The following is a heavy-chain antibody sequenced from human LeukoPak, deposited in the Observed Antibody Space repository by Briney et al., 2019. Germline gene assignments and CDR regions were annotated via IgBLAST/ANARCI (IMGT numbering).Heavy chain of an antibody. CDR2: IYYSVST. J-gene: IGHJ4*02. Sequence: SETLSLTCAVYGGSFSGYYWSWIRQPPGKGLEWIGSIYYSVSTNYNPSLKSRVIISVDTSKNQFSLKLSSVAAADTAVYYCARRGPMIRGHLYYFDYWGQGSLVTVSS. V-gene: IGHV4-59*08. CDR3: ARRGPMIRGHLYYFDY. D-gene: IGHD3-10*01. CDR1: GGSFSGYY.